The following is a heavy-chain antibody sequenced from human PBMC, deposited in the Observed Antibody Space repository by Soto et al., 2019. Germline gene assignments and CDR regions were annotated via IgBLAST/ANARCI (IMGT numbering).Heavy chain of an antibody. D-gene: IGHD6-19*01. CDR3: AMWQEGSSDCFFVF. V-gene: IGHV3-23*01. CDR1: GFIFSSYA. CDR2: ISGSGGST. Sequence: GGSLRLSCAASGFIFSSYAMSWVRQASGKGPEWVSAISGSGGSTYYADSVKGRFTISRDNSKNTLYLQMNSPRAEDTAVYYCAMWQEGSSDCFFVFWGQGTLVTVSS. J-gene: IGHJ4*02.